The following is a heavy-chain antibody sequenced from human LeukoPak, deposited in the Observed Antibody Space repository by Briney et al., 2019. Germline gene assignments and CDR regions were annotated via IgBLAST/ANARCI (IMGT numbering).Heavy chain of an antibody. CDR1: GGSISSGDYY. J-gene: IGHJ3*02. CDR2: IYNTGTT. V-gene: IGHV4-31*03. Sequence: TLSLTCTVSGGSISSGDYYWCWIRQHPGKGLEWIGYIYNTGTTYYNSSLKSRLTISVDTSENQFSLKLSSVTAADTAVYYCAGIVAAANAAFDIWGQGTMVTVSS. D-gene: IGHD3-16*02. CDR3: AGIVAAANAAFDI.